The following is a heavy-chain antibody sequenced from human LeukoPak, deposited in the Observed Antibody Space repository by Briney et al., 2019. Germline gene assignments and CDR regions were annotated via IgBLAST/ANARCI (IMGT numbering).Heavy chain of an antibody. V-gene: IGHV4-59*01. CDR3: ARALTLWRGRSGIALDI. CDR1: VRPTTSDY. CDR2: IYSSGST. J-gene: IGHJ3*02. D-gene: IGHD1-14*01. Sequence: SETLSLTRPVDVRPTTSDYRNSLRQPPGQGLGWIGYIYSSGSTNYNPSLNSRVSISLDTSKLQLSLKLGSAAAEDTAVYDCARALTLWRGRSGIALDIWGQGTMVTVSS.